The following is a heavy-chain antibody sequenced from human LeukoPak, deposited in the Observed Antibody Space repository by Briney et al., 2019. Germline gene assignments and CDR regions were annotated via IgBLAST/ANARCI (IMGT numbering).Heavy chain of an antibody. CDR2: IGGSGDNK. Sequence: GGSLRLSCAASGFSFSTYAMKWVRQAPGRGLEWVSTIGGSGDNKYYADSVQGRFTISRENSKNTLSLQMNSLRAEDTAVYYCAKVGPFGELSFSDYWGQGTLVTVSS. CDR3: AKVGPFGELSFSDY. CDR1: GFSFSTYA. J-gene: IGHJ4*02. V-gene: IGHV3-23*01. D-gene: IGHD3-10*01.